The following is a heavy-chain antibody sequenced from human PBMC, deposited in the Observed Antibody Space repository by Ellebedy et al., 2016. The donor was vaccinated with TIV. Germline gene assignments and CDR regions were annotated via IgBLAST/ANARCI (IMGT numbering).Heavy chain of an antibody. D-gene: IGHD4-23*01. Sequence: GESLKISCAASGLTFSSHAMSWVRQAPGKGLEWVSSLTESGGNTYYADSVKGPFTISRDNSKDTLFLQMNSLRAEDTAIYFCARDPVGVGPAFDVWGQGTMVTVSS. CDR3: ARDPVGVGPAFDV. CDR2: LTESGGNT. J-gene: IGHJ3*01. CDR1: GLTFSSHA. V-gene: IGHV3-23*01.